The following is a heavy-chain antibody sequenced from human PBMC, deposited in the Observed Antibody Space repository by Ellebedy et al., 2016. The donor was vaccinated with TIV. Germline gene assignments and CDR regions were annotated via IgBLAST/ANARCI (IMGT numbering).Heavy chain of an antibody. Sequence: GESLKISCAASGFTFSSYAMHWVRQAPGTGLEWVAVIAYDGSNKYYADSVQGRFTISRDNSKNTLYLQMNSLRAEDTAVYYCASPDSSGYHYYGMDVWGQGTTVTVSS. D-gene: IGHD3-22*01. J-gene: IGHJ6*02. CDR3: ASPDSSGYHYYGMDV. V-gene: IGHV3-30-3*01. CDR1: GFTFSSYA. CDR2: IAYDGSNK.